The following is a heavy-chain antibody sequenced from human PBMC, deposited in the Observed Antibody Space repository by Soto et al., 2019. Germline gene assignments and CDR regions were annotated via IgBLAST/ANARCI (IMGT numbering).Heavy chain of an antibody. CDR3: ATSQKGYNWSYFDH. D-gene: IGHD1-20*01. CDR2: VFYTGFT. Sequence: PSETLSLTCAVSGGSISGSYYYWAWLRQSPGKGPEWIGSVFYTGFTSYNPSLESRVSVSVDTSKSQFSPKLSAVTAADTAVYYCATSQKGYNWSYFDHWGQGALVTVSS. CDR1: GGSISGSYYY. V-gene: IGHV4-39*01. J-gene: IGHJ4*02.